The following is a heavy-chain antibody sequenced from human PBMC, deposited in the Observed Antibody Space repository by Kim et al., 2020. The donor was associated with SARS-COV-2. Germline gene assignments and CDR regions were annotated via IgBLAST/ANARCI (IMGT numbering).Heavy chain of an antibody. CDR3: AKDAINDSSGYYFDY. CDR2: IWYDGSNK. D-gene: IGHD3-22*01. Sequence: GGSLRLSCAASGFTFSSYGMHWVRQAPGKGLEWVAVIWYDGSNKYYADSVKGRFTISRDNSKNTLYLQMNSLRAEDTAVYYCAKDAINDSSGYYFDYWGQGTLVTVSS. J-gene: IGHJ4*02. V-gene: IGHV3-33*06. CDR1: GFTFSSYG.